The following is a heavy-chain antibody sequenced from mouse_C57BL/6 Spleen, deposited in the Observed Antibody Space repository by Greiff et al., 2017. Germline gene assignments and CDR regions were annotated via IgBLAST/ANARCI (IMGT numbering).Heavy chain of an antibody. CDR1: GYSFTDYN. Sequence: QLQQSGPELVEPGASVKISCKASGYSFTDYNMNWVKQRHGKTLEWFGVISPNSGTTSSNQKFYGKATFTVDQSSCSAYMQLNSLTSEDSAVYYCARERVYGKVEGFARDYWGRGATGTVSS. CDR3: ARERVYGKVEGFARDY. J-gene: IGHJ4*01. CDR2: ISPNSGTT. D-gene: IGHD1-1*02. V-gene: IGHV1-39*01.